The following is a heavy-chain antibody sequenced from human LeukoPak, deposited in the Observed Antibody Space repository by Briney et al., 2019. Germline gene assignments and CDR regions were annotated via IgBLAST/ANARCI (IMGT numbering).Heavy chain of an antibody. D-gene: IGHD1-1*01. J-gene: IGHJ4*02. Sequence: SGPVLVKPTETLTLTCTVSGFSLSDPRMGVSWIRQPPGKALEWLAHIFPNDEKSYSTSLKSRLTISKDTSKSQVVLTMTNMDPVDTATYYCARIPSSGTLRGYDYWGQGTLVTVSS. CDR3: ARIPSSGTLRGYDY. V-gene: IGHV2-26*01. CDR2: IFPNDEK. CDR1: GFSLSDPRMG.